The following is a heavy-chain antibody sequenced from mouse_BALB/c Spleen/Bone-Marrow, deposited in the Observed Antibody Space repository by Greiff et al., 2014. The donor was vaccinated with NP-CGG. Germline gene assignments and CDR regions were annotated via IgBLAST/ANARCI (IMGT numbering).Heavy chain of an antibody. D-gene: IGHD1-2*01. Sequence: QVQLKESGPGLVAPSQSLSISCTVSGFSLTSYGVHWVRQPPGKGLEWQGVIWADGSTNYNSALMSRLSISKDNSKSQVFLKMNSLQTDDTAMYYCARITTATGAMDYWGQGTSVTVSS. J-gene: IGHJ4*01. CDR1: GFSLTSYG. CDR3: ARITTATGAMDY. CDR2: IWADGST. V-gene: IGHV2-9*02.